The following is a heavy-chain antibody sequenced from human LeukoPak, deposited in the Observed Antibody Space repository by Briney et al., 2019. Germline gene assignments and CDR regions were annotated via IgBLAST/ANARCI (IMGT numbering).Heavy chain of an antibody. CDR2: IIPIFGTA. CDR3: ARDRVLGDTIGYYYGMDV. D-gene: IGHD3-10*01. V-gene: IGHV1-69*13. Sequence: ASVKVSCKASGGTFSSYAISWVRQAPGQGLEWMGGIIPIFGTANHAQKFQGRVTITADESTSTAYMELSSLRSEDTAVYYCARDRVLGDTIGYYYGMDVWGKGTTVTVSS. CDR1: GGTFSSYA. J-gene: IGHJ6*04.